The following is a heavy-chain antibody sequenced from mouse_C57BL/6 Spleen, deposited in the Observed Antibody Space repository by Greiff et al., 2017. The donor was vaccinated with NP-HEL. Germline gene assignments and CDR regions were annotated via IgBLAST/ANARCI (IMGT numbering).Heavy chain of an antibody. CDR2: IDPETGGT. J-gene: IGHJ1*03. V-gene: IGHV1-15*01. CDR1: GYTFTDYE. CDR3: TRSRGLWLRDWYFDV. Sequence: QVQLQQSGAELVRPGASVTLSCKASGYTFTDYEMHWVKQTPVHGLEWIGAIDPETGGTAYNQKFKGKAILTADKSSSTAYMELRSLTSEDSAVYYCTRSRGLWLRDWYFDVWGTGTTVTVSS. D-gene: IGHD2-2*01.